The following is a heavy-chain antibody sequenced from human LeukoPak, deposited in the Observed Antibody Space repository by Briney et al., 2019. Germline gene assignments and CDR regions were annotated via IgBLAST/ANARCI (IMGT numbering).Heavy chain of an antibody. D-gene: IGHD4-17*01. CDR2: INPNSGGT. CDR1: GYTFTGYY. CDR3: ARDRTTVTTNYMDV. V-gene: IGHV1-2*02. Sequence: ASVKVSCKASGYTFTGYYMHWVRQAPGQGLECMGWINPNSGGTNYAQKFQGRVTMTRDTSISTAYMELSRLRSDDTAVYYCARDRTTVTTNYMDVWGKGTTVTVSS. J-gene: IGHJ6*03.